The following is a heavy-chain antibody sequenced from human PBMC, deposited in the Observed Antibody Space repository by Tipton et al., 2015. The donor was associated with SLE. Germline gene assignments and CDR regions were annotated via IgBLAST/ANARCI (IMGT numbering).Heavy chain of an antibody. Sequence: SLRLSCAASGFTFSSYGMHWVRQAPGKGLEWVAVIWYDGSNKYYADSVKGRFTISRDNSKNTLYLQMNSLRAEDTAVYYCAREGFARRTRAAVTDYWGQGTLVTVSS. CDR1: GFTFSSYG. J-gene: IGHJ4*02. V-gene: IGHV3-33*01. CDR3: AREGFARRTRAAVTDY. CDR2: IWYDGSNK. D-gene: IGHD4-17*01.